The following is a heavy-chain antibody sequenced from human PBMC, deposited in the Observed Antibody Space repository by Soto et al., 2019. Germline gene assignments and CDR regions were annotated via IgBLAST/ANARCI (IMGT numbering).Heavy chain of an antibody. CDR3: EKDRGYSYRLGMDV. D-gene: IGHD5-18*01. J-gene: IGHJ6*02. V-gene: IGHV3-30*18. Sequence: GGLMRDCCAAAELNISNYGLHGVRQAPGKGLEWVAVITYDGSNKYYADSVEVRVTISRDNSKNTLYLQMNSLRAEDTAVYYYEKDRGYSYRLGMDVWRQGTTVTVSS. CDR2: ITYDGSNK. CDR1: ELNISNYG.